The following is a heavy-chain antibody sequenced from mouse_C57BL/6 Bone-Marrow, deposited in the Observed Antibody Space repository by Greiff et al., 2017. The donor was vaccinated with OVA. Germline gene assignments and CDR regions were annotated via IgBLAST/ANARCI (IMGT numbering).Heavy chain of an antibody. CDR1: GYTFTDYN. CDR3: ARSNYYSNYFDY. J-gene: IGHJ2*01. CDR2: INPNNGGT. D-gene: IGHD1-1*01. V-gene: IGHV1-22*01. Sequence: EVQLQQSGPELVKPGASVKMSCKASGYTFTDYNMHWVKQSHGKSLEWIGYINPNNGGTSYNQKFKGKATLTVNKSSSTAYMELRSLTSEDSAVYYCARSNYYSNYFDYWGQGTTLTVSS.